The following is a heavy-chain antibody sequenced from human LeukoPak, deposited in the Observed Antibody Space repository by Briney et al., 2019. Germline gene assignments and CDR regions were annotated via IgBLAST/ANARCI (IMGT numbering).Heavy chain of an antibody. CDR2: IYHSGST. V-gene: IGHV4-4*02. CDR1: GGSISSSNW. CDR3: ARIAAAGTLWFDP. D-gene: IGHD6-13*01. Sequence: PSETLSLTCAVSGGSISSSNWWSWVRQPPGKGLEWIGEIYHSGSTNYNPSLKSRVTISVDKSKNQFSLKLSSVTAADTAVYYCARIAAAGTLWFDPWGQGTLVTVSS. J-gene: IGHJ5*02.